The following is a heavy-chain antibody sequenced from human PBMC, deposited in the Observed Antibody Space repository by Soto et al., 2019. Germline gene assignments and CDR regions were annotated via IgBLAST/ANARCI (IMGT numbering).Heavy chain of an antibody. V-gene: IGHV4-34*01. Sequence: SETLSLTCAVYGGSFSGYYWSWIRQPPGKGLEWIGEINHSGSTNYNPSLKSRVTISVDTSKNQFSLKLSSVTAADTAVYYCARGTDSGYAAGYYYYYMDVWGKGTTVTVSS. J-gene: IGHJ6*03. D-gene: IGHD5-12*01. CDR2: INHSGST. CDR3: ARGTDSGYAAGYYYYYMDV. CDR1: GGSFSGYY.